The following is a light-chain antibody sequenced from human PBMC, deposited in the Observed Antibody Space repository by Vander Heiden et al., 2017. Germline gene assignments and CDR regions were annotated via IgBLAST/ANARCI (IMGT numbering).Light chain of an antibody. Sequence: IQLTHSPSSLSASVGDRVTITCRASQGISNYLDWYQQKPGKVPKLLIYAASTLQSGVPSRFSGSGSGTDFTLTISSLQPEDVATYYCQKYNNAPYTFGQGTKLEIK. J-gene: IGKJ2*01. CDR1: QGISNY. V-gene: IGKV1-27*01. CDR3: QKYNNAPYT. CDR2: AAS.